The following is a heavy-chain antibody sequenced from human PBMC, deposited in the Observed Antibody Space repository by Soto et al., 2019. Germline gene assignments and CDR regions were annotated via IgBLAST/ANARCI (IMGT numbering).Heavy chain of an antibody. Sequence: GGSLTLSCAASGFTFSNAWMSWVRQAPGKGLEWVGRIKSKTDGGTTNYAAPVKGRFTISRDESKNTLYLQMNSLRAEDTAVYYCAKAPTTFVRGVFDYWGQGTLVTVSS. V-gene: IGHV3-15*01. D-gene: IGHD3-10*01. CDR2: IKSKTDGGTT. CDR3: AKAPTTFVRGVFDY. J-gene: IGHJ4*02. CDR1: GFTFSNAW.